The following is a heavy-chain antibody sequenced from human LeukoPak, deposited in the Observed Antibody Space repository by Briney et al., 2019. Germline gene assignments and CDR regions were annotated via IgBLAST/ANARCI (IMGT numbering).Heavy chain of an antibody. V-gene: IGHV3-21*01. Sequence: GGSLRLSCAASGFTFSSYSMNWVRQAPGKGLEWVSSISSSSSYIYYADSVKGRFTISRDNAKNSLYLQMNSLRAEDTAVYYCARDPYSSSLAGIFDYWGQGTLVTVSS. CDR2: ISSSSSYI. CDR1: GFTFSSYS. D-gene: IGHD6-13*01. CDR3: ARDPYSSSLAGIFDY. J-gene: IGHJ4*02.